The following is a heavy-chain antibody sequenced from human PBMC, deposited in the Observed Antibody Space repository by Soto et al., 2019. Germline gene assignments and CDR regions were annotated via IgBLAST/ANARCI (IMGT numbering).Heavy chain of an antibody. J-gene: IGHJ4*02. Sequence: GGSLRLSCAASGFTFSSYSMNWVRQGPGKGLEWVSAIRGSGGSTYYADSVKGRFTISRDNSKHTLYLQMNSLRAEDTAVYYCAKIASIYYGSGSNSIDYWGQGTLVTVSS. CDR2: IRGSGGST. V-gene: IGHV3-23*01. D-gene: IGHD3-10*01. CDR1: GFTFSSYS. CDR3: AKIASIYYGSGSNSIDY.